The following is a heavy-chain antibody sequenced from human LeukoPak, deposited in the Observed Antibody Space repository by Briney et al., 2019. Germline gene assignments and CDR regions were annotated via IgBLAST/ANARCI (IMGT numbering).Heavy chain of an antibody. CDR2: INPNSGGT. CDR3: ARGYSYGFDY. D-gene: IGHD5-18*01. J-gene: IGHJ4*02. Sequence: ASVTVSCTASGYTFTGYYMHWVRQAPGQGLEWMGRINPNSGGTNYAQKFQGRVTMTRDTSISTAYVELSRLRSDDTAVYYCARGYSYGFDYWGQGTLVTVSS. V-gene: IGHV1-2*06. CDR1: GYTFTGYY.